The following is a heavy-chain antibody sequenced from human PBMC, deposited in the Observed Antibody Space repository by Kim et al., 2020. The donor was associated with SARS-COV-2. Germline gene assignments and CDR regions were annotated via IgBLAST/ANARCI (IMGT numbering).Heavy chain of an antibody. CDR1: GFTFSSYA. J-gene: IGHJ6*02. CDR3: AKGLYDILTGYGYYGMDV. D-gene: IGHD3-9*01. V-gene: IGHV3-23*01. Sequence: GGSLRLSCAASGFTFSSYAMSWVRQAPGKGLEWVSAISGSGGSTYYADSVKGRFTISRDNSKNTLYLQMNSLRAEDTAVYYCAKGLYDILTGYGYYGMDVWGQGTTVTVSS. CDR2: ISGSGGST.